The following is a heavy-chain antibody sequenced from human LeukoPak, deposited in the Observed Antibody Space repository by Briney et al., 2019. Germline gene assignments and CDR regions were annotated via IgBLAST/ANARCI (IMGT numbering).Heavy chain of an antibody. CDR2: IYSGGST. D-gene: IGHD1-14*01. V-gene: IGHV3-66*01. Sequence: PGGSLRLSCAASGFTVSSNYMSWVRQAPGKGLEWVSVIYSGGSTYYADSVKGRFTISRDNSKNTLYLQMNSLRAEDTAVYYCAKGNPYYYYYYMDVWGKGTTVTVSS. CDR3: AKGNPYYYYYYMDV. CDR1: GFTVSSNY. J-gene: IGHJ6*03.